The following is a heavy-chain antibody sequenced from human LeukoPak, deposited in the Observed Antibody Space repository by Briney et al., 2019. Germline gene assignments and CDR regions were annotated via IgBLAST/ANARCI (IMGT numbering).Heavy chain of an antibody. CDR1: GGTFSSYA. D-gene: IGHD6-13*01. J-gene: IGHJ4*02. CDR3: AKEAWRSSSWYGDFDY. V-gene: IGHV1-69*04. CDR2: IIPILGLT. Sequence: ASVKVSCKASGGTFSSYAISWVRQAPGQGLEWMGRIIPILGLTNYAQKFQGRVTITADKYTSTAYMELNSLRAEDTAVYYCAKEAWRSSSWYGDFDYWGQGTLVTVSS.